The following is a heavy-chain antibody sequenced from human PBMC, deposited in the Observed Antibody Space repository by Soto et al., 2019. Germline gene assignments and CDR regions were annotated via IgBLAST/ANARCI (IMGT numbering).Heavy chain of an antibody. CDR2: TYYRSKWYN. CDR1: GDSVSSNSAA. V-gene: IGHV6-1*01. D-gene: IGHD3-3*01. J-gene: IGHJ6*02. Sequence: PSQTLSLTCAISGDSVSSNSAACNWIRQSPSRGLEWLGRTYYRSKWYNDYAVSVKSRITINPDTSKNQFSLQLNSVTPEDTAVYYCARGRFLEWLPLSYYYYYGMDVWGQGTTVTVSS. CDR3: ARGRFLEWLPLSYYYYYGMDV.